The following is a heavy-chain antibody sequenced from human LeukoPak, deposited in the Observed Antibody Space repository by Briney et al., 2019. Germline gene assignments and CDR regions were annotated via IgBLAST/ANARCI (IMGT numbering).Heavy chain of an antibody. CDR1: GGSISSGSYY. J-gene: IGHJ5*02. D-gene: IGHD6-13*01. Sequence: SQTLSLTCTVSGGSISSGSYYWSWIRQPAGKGLEWIGRIYTSGSTNYNPSLKSRVTISVDTSKNQFSLKLSSVTAADTAVYYCARGYSSRGEVFDPWGQGTLVTVSS. CDR2: IYTSGST. CDR3: ARGYSSRGEVFDP. V-gene: IGHV4-61*02.